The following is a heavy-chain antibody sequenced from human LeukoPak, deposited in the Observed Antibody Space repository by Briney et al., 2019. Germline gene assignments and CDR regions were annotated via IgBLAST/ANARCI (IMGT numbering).Heavy chain of an antibody. D-gene: IGHD2-2*01. J-gene: IGHJ6*03. V-gene: IGHV4-34*01. CDR3: ASLVVPAAKRYYYYYMDV. CDR1: GGSFSGYY. Sequence: SETLSLTCAVYGGSFSGYYWSWIRQPPGKGLEWIGEINHSGSTNYNPSLKSRVTISVDTSKNQFSLKLSSVTAADTAVYYCASLVVPAAKRYYYYYMDVWGKGTTVTVSS. CDR2: INHSGST.